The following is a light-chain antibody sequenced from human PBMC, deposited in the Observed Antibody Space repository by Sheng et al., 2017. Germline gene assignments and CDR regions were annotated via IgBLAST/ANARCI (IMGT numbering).Light chain of an antibody. CDR2: AAS. CDR3: QQSYSTPEET. J-gene: IGKJ3*01. Sequence: DIQMTQSPSSLSASVGDRVTITCRASQSISSYLNWYQQKPGKAPKLLIYAASSLQSGVPSRFSGSGSGTDFTLTISSLQPEDFATYYCQQSYSTPEETFGPGTKVD. V-gene: IGKV1-39*01. CDR1: QSISSY.